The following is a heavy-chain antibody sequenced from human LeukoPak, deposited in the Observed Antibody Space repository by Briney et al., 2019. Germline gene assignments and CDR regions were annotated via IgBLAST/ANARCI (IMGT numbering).Heavy chain of an antibody. CDR1: GYTFTGYY. V-gene: IGHV1-2*02. J-gene: IGHJ4*02. Sequence: ASVKVSCKACGYTFTGYYIHWVRQAPGQGLEWMGWINPDSGGTNYAQKFQGRVTMTWDTSISTAYMELSRLRSDDTAIYYCARGRFYTSGSYYNRLDYWGQGTLVTVSS. CDR3: ARGRFYTSGSYYNRLDY. D-gene: IGHD3-10*01. CDR2: INPDSGGT.